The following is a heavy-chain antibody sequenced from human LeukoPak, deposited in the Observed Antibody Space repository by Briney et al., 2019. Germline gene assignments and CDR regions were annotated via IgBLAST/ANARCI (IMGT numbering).Heavy chain of an antibody. CDR1: GFTFSSYA. CDR2: ISGSFGST. CDR3: AQSPKIVTTPRFDY. D-gene: IGHD5-12*01. Sequence: PGGSLRLSCAASGFTFSSYAMSWVRQAPGKGLEWVSTISGSFGSTYYADSVEGRFTISRDISKNTMSLQLNSLRAEDTAVYYCAQSPKIVTTPRFDYWGQGTLVTVSS. J-gene: IGHJ4*02. V-gene: IGHV3-23*01.